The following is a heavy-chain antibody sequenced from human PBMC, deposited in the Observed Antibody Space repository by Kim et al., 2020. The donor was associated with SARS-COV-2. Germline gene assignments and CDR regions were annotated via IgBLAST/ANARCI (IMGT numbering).Heavy chain of an antibody. CDR1: GYTFTSYF. CDR2: VNPSDGTT. V-gene: IGHV1-46*01. CDR3: ARDDAGGY. Sequence: ASVKVSCKASGYTFTSYFMHWVRQAPGQGLAWMGMVNPSDGTTDYAQEFQGRVTMTRDTSTSTVYMELSSLTSEDTAVYYCARDDAGGYWGQGTLVTVSS. J-gene: IGHJ4*02.